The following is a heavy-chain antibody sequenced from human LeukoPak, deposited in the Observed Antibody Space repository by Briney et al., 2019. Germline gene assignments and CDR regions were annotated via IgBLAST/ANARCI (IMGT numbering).Heavy chain of an antibody. CDR2: INHSGST. CDR1: GGSFSGYY. CDR3: ATTLGTMVRGVIKDY. D-gene: IGHD3-10*01. J-gene: IGHJ4*02. Sequence: SETLSLTCAVYGGSFSGYYWSWTRKPPGKGLEWIGEINHSGSTNYNPSLKSRVTISVDTSKNQFSLKLSSVTAADTAVYYCATTLGTMVRGVIKDYWGQGTLVTVSS. V-gene: IGHV4-34*01.